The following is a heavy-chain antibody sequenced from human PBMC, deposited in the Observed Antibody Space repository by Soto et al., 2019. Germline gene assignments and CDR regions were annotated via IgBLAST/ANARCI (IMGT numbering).Heavy chain of an antibody. CDR3: AKASGDSWPYYFDS. J-gene: IGHJ4*02. V-gene: IGHV3-23*01. Sequence: EVQLLESGGGLVQPGGSLRLSCAASGFSFRSYVMAWIRQAPGKGLEWVSAMTGGGDDTYYPASVKGRFTISRDNPENTLYLQMSSLRADDTAIYYCAKASGDSWPYYFDSWGQGTLVTVSS. CDR2: MTGGGDDT. D-gene: IGHD6-13*01. CDR1: GFSFRSYV.